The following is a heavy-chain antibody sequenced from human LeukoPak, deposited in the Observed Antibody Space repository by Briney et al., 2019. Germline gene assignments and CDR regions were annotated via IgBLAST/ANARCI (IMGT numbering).Heavy chain of an antibody. D-gene: IGHD3-10*01. CDR2: ISYDGSNK. V-gene: IGHV3-30*04. CDR3: AKRVEYYGSGSCDY. J-gene: IGHJ4*02. Sequence: PGGSLRLSCAASGFTFSSYAMHWVRQAPGKGLEWVAVISYDGSNKYYADSVKGRFTISRDNSKNTLSLQMNSLRAEDTALYYCAKRVEYYGSGSCDYWGQGTLVTVSS. CDR1: GFTFSSYA.